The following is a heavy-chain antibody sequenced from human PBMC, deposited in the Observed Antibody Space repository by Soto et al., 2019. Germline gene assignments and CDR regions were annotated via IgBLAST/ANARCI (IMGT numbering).Heavy chain of an antibody. CDR2: ISGSGGST. Sequence: GGSLRLSCAASGFTFSSYAMSWVRQAPGKGLEWVSAISGSGGSTYYADSVKGRFTISRDNSKNTLYLQMNSLRAEDTAVYYCAKDRPLIVVVPAANDAFDIWGQGTMVTVSS. CDR3: AKDRPLIVVVPAANDAFDI. CDR1: GFTFSSYA. J-gene: IGHJ3*02. V-gene: IGHV3-23*01. D-gene: IGHD2-2*01.